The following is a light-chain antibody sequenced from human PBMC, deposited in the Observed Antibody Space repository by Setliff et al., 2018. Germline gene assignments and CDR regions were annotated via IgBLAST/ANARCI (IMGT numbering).Light chain of an antibody. J-gene: IGLJ1*01. Sequence: QSVLTQPASVSGSPEQSITISCTGEFGAYGSAYVSWYQQHPDKAPKLIIYDVNNRSSGISHRFSGSNSANTASLTISGLQAEDEAEYFCASKTGPGTYVFGTGTKVTVL. V-gene: IGLV2-14*03. CDR1: FGAYGSAY. CDR2: DVN. CDR3: ASKTGPGTYV.